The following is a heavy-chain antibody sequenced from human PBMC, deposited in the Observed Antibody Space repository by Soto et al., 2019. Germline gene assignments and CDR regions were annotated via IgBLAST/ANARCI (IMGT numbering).Heavy chain of an antibody. D-gene: IGHD1-7*01. CDR2: IHSGGDT. CDR3: ARSSTGTTYGGMDV. J-gene: IGHJ6*02. CDR1: GFAVSSNY. V-gene: IGHV3-66*01. Sequence: EVQLVESGGDLVQPGGSLRLSCAASGFAVSSNYMTWVRQAQGKGLEWVSVIHSGGDTHYADSVRGRFTISRDNSKNTLYIQMNSLMAEDTAVYYCARSSTGTTYGGMDVWGQGTTVTVSS.